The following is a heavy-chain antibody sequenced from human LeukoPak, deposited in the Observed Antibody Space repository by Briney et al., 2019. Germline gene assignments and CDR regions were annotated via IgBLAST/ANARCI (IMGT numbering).Heavy chain of an antibody. D-gene: IGHD3-9*01. CDR1: GYTFTGYY. CDR2: INPNSGGT. Sequence: ASVKVSCKASGYTFTGYYMHWVRRAPGQGLEWMGWINPNSGGTNYAQKFQGRVTMTRDTSISTAYMELSRLRSDDTAVYYCARESAYDILTGSNVYYFDYWGQGTLVTVSS. CDR3: ARESAYDILTGSNVYYFDY. V-gene: IGHV1-2*02. J-gene: IGHJ4*02.